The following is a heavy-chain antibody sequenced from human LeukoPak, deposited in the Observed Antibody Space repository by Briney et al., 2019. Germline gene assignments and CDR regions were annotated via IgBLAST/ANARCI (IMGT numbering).Heavy chain of an antibody. J-gene: IGHJ5*02. V-gene: IGHV1-2*02. CDR3: ARDYRSSIAARPVSA. CDR2: INPNSGGT. CDR1: GYTFTGYY. Sequence: GASVKVSCKASGYTFTGYYMHWVRQAPGQGLEWMGWINPNSGGTNYAQKFQGRVTMTRDTSISTAYMELSRLRSDDTAVYYCARDYRSSIAARPVSAWGQGTLVTVSS. D-gene: IGHD6-6*01.